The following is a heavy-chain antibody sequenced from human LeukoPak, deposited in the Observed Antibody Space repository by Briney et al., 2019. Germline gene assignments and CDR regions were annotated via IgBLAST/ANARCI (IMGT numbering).Heavy chain of an antibody. J-gene: IGHJ4*02. CDR2: IIPIFGTA. CDR3: ARVSGRTYYFDY. Sequence: SVKVSCKASGYTFTSYGISWVRQAPGQGLEWMGGIIPIFGTANYAQKFQGRVTITADESTSTAYMELSSLRSEDTAVYYCARVSGRTYYFDYWGQGTLVTVSS. CDR1: GYTFTSYG. V-gene: IGHV1-69*13. D-gene: IGHD1-26*01.